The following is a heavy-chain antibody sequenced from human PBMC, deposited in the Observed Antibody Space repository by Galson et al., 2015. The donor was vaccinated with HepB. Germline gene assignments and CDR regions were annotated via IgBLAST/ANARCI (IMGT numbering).Heavy chain of an antibody. J-gene: IGHJ4*02. CDR3: ARRSGSYFDVILGRFDF. CDR2: ISSSSTTI. CDR1: TFIFSTYS. Sequence: SLRLSCAASTFIFSTYSMNWVRQAPGKGLEWVSYISSSSTTIYYADSVKGRFTISRDNAKNSLYLQMNSLRAEDTAVYYCARRSGSYFDVILGRFDFWGQGTLVTVSS. V-gene: IGHV3-48*04. D-gene: IGHD1-26*01.